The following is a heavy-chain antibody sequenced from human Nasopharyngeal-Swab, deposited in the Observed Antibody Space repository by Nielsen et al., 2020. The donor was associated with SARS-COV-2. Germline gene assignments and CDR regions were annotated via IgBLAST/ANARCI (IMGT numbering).Heavy chain of an antibody. J-gene: IGHJ6*02. V-gene: IGHV3-21*06. CDR2: ISSSSSYI. Sequence: WIRQPPGKGLEWVSSISSSSSYIYYADSVKGRFTISRDNAKNSLYLQMNSLRAEDTAVYYCAKEGPGMFGVVGLDAWGQGTTVTVSS. CDR3: AKEGPGMFGVVGLDA. D-gene: IGHD3-3*01.